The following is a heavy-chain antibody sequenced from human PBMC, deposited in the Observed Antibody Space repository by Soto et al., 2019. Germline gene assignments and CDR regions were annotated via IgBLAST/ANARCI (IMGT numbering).Heavy chain of an antibody. D-gene: IGHD2-15*01. CDR3: VRGGPTVVVITAAPPFRY. CDR1: GYAFTDYY. CDR2: IIPASGAT. Sequence: QVQLVQSGAEVKKPGASVKVSCKASGYAFTDYYMHWVRQAPGQGLEWMGYIIPASGATNYAQKFQGRVTMTRDTSISTAYMELSRLRSDDTAVYYCVRGGPTVVVITAAPPFRYWGQGTLVTVSS. V-gene: IGHV1-2*02. J-gene: IGHJ4*02.